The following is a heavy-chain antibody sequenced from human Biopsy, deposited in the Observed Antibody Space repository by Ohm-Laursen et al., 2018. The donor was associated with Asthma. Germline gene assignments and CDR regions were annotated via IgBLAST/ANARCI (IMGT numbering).Heavy chain of an antibody. V-gene: IGHV4-34*01. CDR2: IYKSGQV. Sequence: SDTLSLTCYVYPGSFSGFFWTWIRQPPGKGLEWIGNIYKSGQVYYNLSLKSRVTISVDTSKNQFSLQLRSVTAADTAVYYCARQKLVAAEGPFDMWGQGTMVIVSS. CDR1: PGSFSGFF. J-gene: IGHJ3*02. CDR3: ARQKLVAAEGPFDM. D-gene: IGHD1-26*01.